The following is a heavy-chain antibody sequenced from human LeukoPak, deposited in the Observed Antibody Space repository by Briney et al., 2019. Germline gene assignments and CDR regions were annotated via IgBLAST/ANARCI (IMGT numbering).Heavy chain of an antibody. CDR2: IKYDGSEK. CDR1: GFTFSTYW. V-gene: IGHV3-7*01. CDR3: ARGFQLGDFPV. Sequence: PGGSLRLSCADSGFTFSTYWMSWVRQAPGKGLEWVANIKYDGSEKYYVDSVKGRFTISRDNAKGSLYLQLNSLSAEDTGVYYCARGFQLGDFPVWGQGTLVTVSS. D-gene: IGHD2-21*02. J-gene: IGHJ4*02.